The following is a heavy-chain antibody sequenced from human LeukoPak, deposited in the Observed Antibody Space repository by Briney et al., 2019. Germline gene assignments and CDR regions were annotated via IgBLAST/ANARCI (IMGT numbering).Heavy chain of an antibody. Sequence: GGSLRLSCAASGFTFSTHVMTWVRQAPGKGLEWVSTINAGGDETHYTDSVRGRFTIFRDNSKNTVYLQMNSLRAEDTAVYYCAKDYYGDYGGVFDYWGQGTLVTVSS. V-gene: IGHV3-23*01. CDR2: INAGGDET. J-gene: IGHJ4*02. CDR1: GFTFSTHV. D-gene: IGHD4-17*01. CDR3: AKDYYGDYGGVFDY.